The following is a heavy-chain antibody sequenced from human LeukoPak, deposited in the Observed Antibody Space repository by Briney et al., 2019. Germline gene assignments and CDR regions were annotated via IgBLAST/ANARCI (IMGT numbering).Heavy chain of an antibody. CDR3: AKDVWGPTAMKNNWFDP. V-gene: IGHV3-23*01. J-gene: IGHJ5*02. D-gene: IGHD3-16*01. CDR1: GFSFSNYV. Sequence: GGSLRLSCAASGFSFSNYVMTWVRQAPGKGLEWVSMISGSGESTTYAGSVKGRFTVSRDNSQNTLYLQMDSLGGDDTALYYCAKDVWGPTAMKNNWFDPWGQGTLVTVS. CDR2: ISGSGEST.